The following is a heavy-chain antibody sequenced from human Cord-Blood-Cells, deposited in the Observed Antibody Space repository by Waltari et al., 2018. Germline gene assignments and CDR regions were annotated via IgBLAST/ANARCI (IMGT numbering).Heavy chain of an antibody. CDR2: INPIFGTT. J-gene: IGHJ5*02. D-gene: IGHD2-2*01. CDR3: AGDSGVVGTARGTNWFHP. CDR1: GGTFSSYA. V-gene: IGHV1-69*06. Sequence: QVQLVQSGAEVKKPGSSVKVSCKASGGTFSSYAISWVRQAPGQGLEWMGGINPIFGTTNYAQKVQGRVTINAEKTPSTGYMELSSLRTEDTAVYYLAGDSGVVGTARGTNWFHPWGQGTLVTVSS.